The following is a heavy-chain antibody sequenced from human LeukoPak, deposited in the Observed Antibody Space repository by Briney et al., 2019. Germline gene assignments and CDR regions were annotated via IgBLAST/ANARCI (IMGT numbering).Heavy chain of an antibody. CDR3: ASGWGTIESLRARWLQPRNFDY. CDR1: GDSVSSNSAA. D-gene: IGHD5-24*01. V-gene: IGHV6-1*01. Sequence: SQTLSLTCAISGDSVSSNSAAWNWIRQSPSRGLEWLGRTYYRSKWYNDYAVSVKSRITINPDTSKNQFSLQLNSVTAADTAVYYCASGWGTIESLRARWLQPRNFDYWGQGTLVTVSS. J-gene: IGHJ4*02. CDR2: TYYRSKWYN.